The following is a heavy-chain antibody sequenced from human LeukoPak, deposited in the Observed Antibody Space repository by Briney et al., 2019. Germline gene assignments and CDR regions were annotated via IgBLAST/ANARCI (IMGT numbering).Heavy chain of an antibody. D-gene: IGHD5-12*01. J-gene: IGHJ4*02. Sequence: SETLSLTCTVSGGFISSYYWSWIRQPPGKGLEWIGYIYYSGSSNYNPSLKSRVTISVDTSKNQISLKLSSVTAADTAVYYCARANRYDLYFDYWGQGTLVTVSS. V-gene: IGHV4-59*01. CDR3: ARANRYDLYFDY. CDR2: IYYSGSS. CDR1: GGFISSYY.